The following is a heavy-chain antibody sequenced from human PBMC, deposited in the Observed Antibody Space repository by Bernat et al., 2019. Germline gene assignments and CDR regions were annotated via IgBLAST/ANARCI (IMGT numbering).Heavy chain of an antibody. CDR1: GGSISSYY. V-gene: IGHV4-59*08. D-gene: IGHD6-13*01. J-gene: IGHJ4*02. CDR3: ARQLNPAAAASWDY. Sequence: QVQLQESGPGLVKPSETLSLTCTVSGGSISSYYWSWIRQPPGKGLEWIGYIYYSGSTNYNPSLKSRVTISVDTSKNKFSRKLRSVTAAHTAVYYWARQLNPAAAASWDYWGQGTLVTVSA. CDR2: IYYSGST.